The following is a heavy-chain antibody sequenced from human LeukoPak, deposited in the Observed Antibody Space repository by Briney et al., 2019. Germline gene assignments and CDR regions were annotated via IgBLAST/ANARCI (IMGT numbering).Heavy chain of an antibody. CDR2: ISAYNGNT. CDR1: GYTFINYG. CDR3: ASVSSSWSLSGMDV. V-gene: IGHV1-18*01. D-gene: IGHD6-13*01. J-gene: IGHJ6*02. Sequence: ASVKVSCKASGYTFINYGISWVRQAPGQGLEWMGWISAYNGNTNYAQKLQDRVTMTTDTSTSTAYMDPRSLRSDDTAVYYCASVSSSWSLSGMDVWGQGTTVTVSS.